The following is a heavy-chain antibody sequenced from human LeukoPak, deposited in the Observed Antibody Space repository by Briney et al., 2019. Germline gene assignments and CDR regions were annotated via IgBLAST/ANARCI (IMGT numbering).Heavy chain of an antibody. CDR1: GYTFTSYG. Sequence: GASVKVSCKASGYTFTSYGISWVRQAPGQGLEWMGWISAYNGNTNYARKLQGRVTMTTDTSTSTAYMELRSLRSDDTAVYYCARVDSSGYYYDVGDFDYWGQGTLVTVSS. V-gene: IGHV1-18*01. J-gene: IGHJ4*02. CDR3: ARVDSSGYYYDVGDFDY. CDR2: ISAYNGNT. D-gene: IGHD3-22*01.